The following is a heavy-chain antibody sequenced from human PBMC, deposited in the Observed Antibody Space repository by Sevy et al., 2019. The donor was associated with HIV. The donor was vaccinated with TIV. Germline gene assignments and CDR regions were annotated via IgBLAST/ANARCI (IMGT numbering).Heavy chain of an antibody. CDR3: ARDLRGPRDY. CDR2: INEGGSAT. V-gene: IGHV3-74*01. Sequence: GGSLRLCCAASKFIFSDYWMHWVRQAPGKGRVSVSNINEGGSATNNGDSLKGRFTIPRDNAKNTLYLQMNNLRADDTALYYCARDLRGPRDYWGQGTLVTVSS. J-gene: IGHJ4*02. CDR1: KFIFSDYW.